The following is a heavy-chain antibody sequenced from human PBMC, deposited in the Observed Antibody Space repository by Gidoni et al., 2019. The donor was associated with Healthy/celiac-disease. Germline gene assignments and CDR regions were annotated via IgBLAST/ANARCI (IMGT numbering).Heavy chain of an antibody. D-gene: IGHD3-22*01. CDR3: AKLSHYDSSGYIIG. J-gene: IGHJ4*02. Sequence: QVQLVESGGGVVQPGRSLRLSCAASGFPFSSYGMHWVRQAPGKGLEWVAVISYDGSNKYYADSVKGRFTISRDNSKNTLYLQMNSLRAEDTAVYYCAKLSHYDSSGYIIGWGQGTLVTVSS. CDR2: ISYDGSNK. V-gene: IGHV3-30*18. CDR1: GFPFSSYG.